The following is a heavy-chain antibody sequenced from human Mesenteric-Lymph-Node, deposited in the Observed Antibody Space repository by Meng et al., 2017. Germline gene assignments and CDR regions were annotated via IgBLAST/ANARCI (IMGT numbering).Heavy chain of an antibody. CDR3: ARDVNYDSSGPRGY. Sequence: GESLKISCTASGFTLRSYDMNWVRQAPGKGLEWVSYISSSGSTIYYADSVKGRFTISRDNAKNSLYLQMNSLRAEDTAVYYCARDVNYDSSGPRGYWGQGTLVTVSS. J-gene: IGHJ4*02. CDR2: ISSSGSTI. CDR1: GFTLRSYD. D-gene: IGHD3-22*01. V-gene: IGHV3-48*03.